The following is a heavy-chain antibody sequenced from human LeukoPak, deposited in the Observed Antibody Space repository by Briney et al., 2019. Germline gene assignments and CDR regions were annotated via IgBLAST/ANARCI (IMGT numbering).Heavy chain of an antibody. Sequence: PGGSLTLSGAASGFTFSRYWMHWVRQAPGKGLVWVSRINSDGSSTNYADSVKGRFTISRDNAKNTLYLLMNSLRVEDTAVYYCASSSGGFYWFDPWGHGTLVTLSS. J-gene: IGHJ5*02. CDR3: ASSSGGFYWFDP. CDR2: INSDGSST. D-gene: IGHD6-19*01. V-gene: IGHV3-74*01. CDR1: GFTFSRYW.